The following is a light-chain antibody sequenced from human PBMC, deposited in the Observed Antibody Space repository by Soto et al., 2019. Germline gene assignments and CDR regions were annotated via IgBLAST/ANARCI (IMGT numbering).Light chain of an antibody. CDR3: SSYTSSSTYV. Sequence: SERTRVGKVCRSPGGANSINKTGTSSDVGGYNYVSWYQQHPGKAPKLMIYDVSNRPSGVSNRFSGSKSGNTASLTISGLQAEDEADYYCSSYTSSSTYVFGTGTKVTVL. CDR2: DVS. V-gene: IGLV2-14*01. J-gene: IGLJ1*01. CDR1: SSDVGGYNY.